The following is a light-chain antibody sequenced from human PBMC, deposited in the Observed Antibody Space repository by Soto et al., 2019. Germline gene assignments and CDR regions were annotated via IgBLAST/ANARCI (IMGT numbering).Light chain of an antibody. V-gene: IGLV2-11*01. J-gene: IGLJ3*02. Sequence: QSALTQPRSVSGSPGQSVTISCTGTSSDVGAYNVVSWYQQRPGEAPKLIIYYVSQRPSGVPVRFSASKSGNTASLTISGLQADDEADYYCCSRGASFNWVFGGGNK. CDR3: CSRGASFNWV. CDR2: YVS. CDR1: SSDVGAYNV.